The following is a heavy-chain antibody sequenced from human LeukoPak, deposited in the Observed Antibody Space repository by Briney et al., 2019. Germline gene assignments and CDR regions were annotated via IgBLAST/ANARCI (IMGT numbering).Heavy chain of an antibody. CDR1: GVSFSGYY. CDR2: TYTSGYT. CDR3: ARTYYDVFSGYYSGGGPFDY. J-gene: IGHJ4*02. D-gene: IGHD3-3*01. Sequence: SETLSLTCAVYGVSFSGYYWTWVRQPAGKGLEWIGRTYTSGYTNYNPSLKSRVTISVDTSKNQFSLKLSSVTVADTAVYYCARTYYDVFSGYYSGGGPFDYWGQGTLVTVSS. V-gene: IGHV4-59*10.